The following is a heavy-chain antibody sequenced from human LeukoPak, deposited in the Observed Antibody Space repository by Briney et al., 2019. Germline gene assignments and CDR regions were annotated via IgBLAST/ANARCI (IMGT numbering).Heavy chain of an antibody. CDR3: AKAASGFGYYYGMDV. Sequence: GRSLRLSCAASGFTFSSYGMHWVRQAPGKGLEWVAVISYDGSNKYYADSVKGRFTISRDNSKNTLYLQMNSLRAEDTAVYYCAKAASGFGYYYGMDVWGKVTTVTVSS. CDR1: GFTFSSYG. D-gene: IGHD3-3*01. V-gene: IGHV3-30*18. J-gene: IGHJ6*04. CDR2: ISYDGSNK.